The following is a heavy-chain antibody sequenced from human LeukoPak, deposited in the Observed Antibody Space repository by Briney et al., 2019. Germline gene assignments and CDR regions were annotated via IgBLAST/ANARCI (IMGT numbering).Heavy chain of an antibody. CDR2: IYYSGST. CDR3: ARAPSWSYSLDY. J-gene: IGHJ4*02. Sequence: SETLSLTCTVSGGSISSYYWSWIRQPPGKGLEWIGYIYYSGSTNYNPSLRSRVTISVDTSKNQFSLKLSSVTAADTAVYYCARAPSWSYSLDYWGQGTLVTVSS. V-gene: IGHV4-59*08. CDR1: GGSISSYY. D-gene: IGHD1-26*01.